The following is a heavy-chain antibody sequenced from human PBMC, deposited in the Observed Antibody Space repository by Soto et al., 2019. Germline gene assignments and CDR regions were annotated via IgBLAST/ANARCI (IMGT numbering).Heavy chain of an antibody. J-gene: IGHJ1*01. Sequence: QVQLVESGGGVVQPGRSLRLSCAASGFTFSSYAMHWVRQAPGKGLGWVAVISYDGSNKYYADSVKGRFTISRDNSKNTLYVQMDSLRAEDTAVYYCARESEQWLNNRAEYFQHWGQGTLVTVSS. CDR3: ARESEQWLNNRAEYFQH. V-gene: IGHV3-30-3*01. CDR1: GFTFSSYA. CDR2: ISYDGSNK. D-gene: IGHD6-19*01.